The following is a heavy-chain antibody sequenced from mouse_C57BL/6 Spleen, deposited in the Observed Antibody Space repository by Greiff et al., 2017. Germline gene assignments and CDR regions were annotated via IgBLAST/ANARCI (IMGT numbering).Heavy chain of an antibody. Sequence: EVKLQESGPELVKPGASVKISCKASGYSFTDYNMNWVKQSNGKSLEWIGVINPNYGTTSYNQKFKGKATLTLDQYSSTAYMQLNSLTSEDSAVYYCARGGYDGYSFAYWGQGTLVTVSA. CDR3: ARGGYDGYSFAY. CDR2: INPNYGTT. J-gene: IGHJ3*01. CDR1: GYSFTDYN. D-gene: IGHD2-3*01. V-gene: IGHV1-39*01.